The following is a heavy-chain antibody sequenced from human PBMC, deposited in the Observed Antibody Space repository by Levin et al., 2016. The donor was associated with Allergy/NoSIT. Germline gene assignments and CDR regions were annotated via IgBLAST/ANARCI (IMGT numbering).Heavy chain of an antibody. CDR3: ARLGSPKTYYYGMDV. D-gene: IGHD3-16*01. Sequence: GGSLRLSCKGSGYSFTSYWIGWVRQMPGKGLEWMGIIYPGDSDTRYSPSFQGQVTISADKSISTAYLQWSSLKASDTAMYYCARLGSPKTYYYGMDVWGQGTTVTVSS. V-gene: IGHV5-51*01. CDR2: IYPGDSDT. J-gene: IGHJ6*02. CDR1: GYSFTSYW.